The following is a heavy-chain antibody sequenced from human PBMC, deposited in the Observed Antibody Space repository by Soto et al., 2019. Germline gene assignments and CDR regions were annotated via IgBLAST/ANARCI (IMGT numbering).Heavy chain of an antibody. Sequence: QVQLVQSGAEVKKPGSSVKVSCKASGGTFSSYAISWVRQAPGQGLEWMGGIIPIFGTANYAQKFQGRVTFTAAEFTSTAYMELSSLRSEDTAVYYCARDLSGGNPQGWFDPWGQGTLVTVSS. D-gene: IGHD2-15*01. V-gene: IGHV1-69*12. CDR1: GGTFSSYA. J-gene: IGHJ5*02. CDR2: IIPIFGTA. CDR3: ARDLSGGNPQGWFDP.